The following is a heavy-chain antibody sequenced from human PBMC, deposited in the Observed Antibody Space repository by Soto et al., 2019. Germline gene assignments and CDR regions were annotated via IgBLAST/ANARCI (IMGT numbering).Heavy chain of an antibody. V-gene: IGHV3-9*01. CDR2: ISWNSGSI. CDR3: AKDYYDSSGYYYVVYYGMDV. Sequence: GGSLRLSCAASGFNFDDYAMHWVRQAPGKGLEWVSGISWNSGSIGYADSVKGRFTISRDNSKNTLYLQMNSLRAEDTAVYYCAKDYYDSSGYYYVVYYGMDVWGQGTTVTVSS. CDR1: GFNFDDYA. D-gene: IGHD3-22*01. J-gene: IGHJ6*02.